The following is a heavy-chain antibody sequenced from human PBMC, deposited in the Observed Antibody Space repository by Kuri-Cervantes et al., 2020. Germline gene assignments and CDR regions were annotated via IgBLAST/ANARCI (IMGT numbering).Heavy chain of an antibody. Sequence: LRLSCTVSGGSISSGGYYWSWIRQHPGKGLEWIGYIYYSGSTYYNPSLKSRVTILVDTSKNQFSLKLSSVTAADTAVYYCASKDRRNYYFDRWGQGTLVTVSS. CDR1: GGSISSGGYY. CDR3: ASKDRRNYYFDR. D-gene: IGHD2-15*01. CDR2: IYYSGST. J-gene: IGHJ4*02. V-gene: IGHV4-31*03.